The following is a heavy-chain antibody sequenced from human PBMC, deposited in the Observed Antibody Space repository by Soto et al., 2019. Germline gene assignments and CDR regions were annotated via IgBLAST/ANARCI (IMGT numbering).Heavy chain of an antibody. CDR3: AGGNRDPQYYSENSDYYDAFDI. J-gene: IGHJ3*02. Sequence: QVQLVQSGAEVKKPGASVKLSCKASGYTFTSHAMHWVRQAPGQSPEWMGWINADNGNTKFSQKCQGRVTITRDTSASTTYMELSSLRSEDTAVYYCAGGNRDPQYYSENSDYYDAFDIWGQGTMVTVSS. D-gene: IGHD3-22*01. CDR1: GYTFTSHA. CDR2: INADNGNT. V-gene: IGHV1-3*01.